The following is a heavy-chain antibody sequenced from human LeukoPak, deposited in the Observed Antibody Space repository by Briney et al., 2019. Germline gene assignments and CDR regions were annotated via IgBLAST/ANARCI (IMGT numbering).Heavy chain of an antibody. J-gene: IGHJ4*02. Sequence: GGSLRLSCAASGFTFSSYWMSWVRQAPGKGLEWVANIKQDGSEKYYVDSVKGRFTISRDNAKNSLYLQMNSLRAEDTAVYYCARDDYYGSAPPYYFDYWGQGTLVTVSS. CDR3: ARDDYYGSAPPYYFDY. V-gene: IGHV3-7*03. D-gene: IGHD3-10*01. CDR2: IKQDGSEK. CDR1: GFTFSSYW.